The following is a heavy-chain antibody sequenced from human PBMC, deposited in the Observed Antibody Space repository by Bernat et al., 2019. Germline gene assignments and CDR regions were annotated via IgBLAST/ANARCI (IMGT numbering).Heavy chain of an antibody. D-gene: IGHD2-15*01. CDR1: GDSVSSNGAA. V-gene: IGHV6-1*01. J-gene: IGHJ6*02. Sequence: QVQLQQSGPGLVKPSQTLSLTCAISGDSVSSNGAAWHWIRQSPSRGLEWLGRTYHRSKWYNDYALSVKSRLIINPDTSRNQFSLQLNSVTPEDTAVYYCARWAVGGGSGDYYYGMDVWGQGTTVTVSS. CDR3: ARWAVGGGSGDYYYGMDV. CDR2: TYHRSKWYN.